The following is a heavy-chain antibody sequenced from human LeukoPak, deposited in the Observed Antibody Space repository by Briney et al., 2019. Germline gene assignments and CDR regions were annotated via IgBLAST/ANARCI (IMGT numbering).Heavy chain of an antibody. D-gene: IGHD3-10*01. CDR3: AKRGHYGSGSYYSPLNY. J-gene: IGHJ4*02. Sequence: GGSLRLSCAASGFTFSSYAMSWVRQAPGKGLEWVSATSGSGGSTYYADSVKGRFTISRDNSKNTLYLQMNSLRAEDTAVYYCAKRGHYGSGSYYSPLNYWGQGTLVTVSS. V-gene: IGHV3-23*01. CDR1: GFTFSSYA. CDR2: TSGSGGST.